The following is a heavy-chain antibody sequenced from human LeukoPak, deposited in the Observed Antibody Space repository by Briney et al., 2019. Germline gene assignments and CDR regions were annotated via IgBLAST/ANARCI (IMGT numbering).Heavy chain of an antibody. CDR1: GFTVSANY. D-gene: IGHD2-21*01. CDR3: ARDLFH. J-gene: IGHJ4*02. V-gene: IGHV3-53*01. CDR2: INSGGST. Sequence: PRGSLRLSCAASGFTVSANYMSWVRQPPGKGLEWVSVINSGGSTNYADSVKGRFTISRDNSKNTLYLQMSSLRAEDTAVYYCARDLFHWGQGTLVTVSS.